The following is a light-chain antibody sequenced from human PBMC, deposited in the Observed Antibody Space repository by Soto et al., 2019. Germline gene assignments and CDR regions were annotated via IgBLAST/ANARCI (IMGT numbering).Light chain of an antibody. V-gene: IGLV1-51*01. CDR1: SSNI. CDR3: GTWDTRLSVVV. CDR2: DNN. Sequence: QTVVTQPPSVSAAPGQKVTISCSGSSSNIVSWYQQLPGTAPKLLIYDNNKRPSGIPDRFSGSKSGTSATLGITGLQTGDEADYYCGTWDTRLSVVVFGGGTKLTVL. J-gene: IGLJ2*01.